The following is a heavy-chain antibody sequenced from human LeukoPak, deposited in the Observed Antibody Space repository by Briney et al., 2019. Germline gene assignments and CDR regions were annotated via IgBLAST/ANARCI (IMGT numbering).Heavy chain of an antibody. Sequence: GGSLRLSCAASGFTFSSYAMHWVRQAPGKGLEYVSAISSNGGSTYYANSVKGRFTISRDNSKNTLYLQMGSLRAEDTAVYYCARDICSSTSCYSYYYYGMDVWGQGTTVTVSS. D-gene: IGHD2-2*01. V-gene: IGHV3-64*01. CDR3: ARDICSSTSCYSYYYYGMDV. J-gene: IGHJ6*02. CDR1: GFTFSSYA. CDR2: ISSNGGST.